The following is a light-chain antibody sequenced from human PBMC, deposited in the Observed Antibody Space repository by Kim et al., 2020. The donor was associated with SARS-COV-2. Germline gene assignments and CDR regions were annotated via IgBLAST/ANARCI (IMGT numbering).Light chain of an antibody. CDR3: QQYYIAPYT. J-gene: IGKJ2*01. CDR1: QTVLYSSNNKNY. Sequence: DIVMTQSPDSLPVSLGERATINCTSSQTVLYSSNNKNYLAWYQHKSGQPPKLLIYWASTRESGVPERFSGSGSGTDFTLTINTLQAEEVAVYYCQQYYIAPYTFGQGTRLEIK. CDR2: WAS. V-gene: IGKV4-1*01.